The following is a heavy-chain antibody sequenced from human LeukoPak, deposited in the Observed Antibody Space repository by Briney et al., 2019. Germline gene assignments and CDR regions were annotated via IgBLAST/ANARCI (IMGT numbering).Heavy chain of an antibody. J-gene: IGHJ6*02. Sequence: GGSLRLSCAASGFTVSTNYMSWVRQAPGKGLEWVSVIYSSGSTYYADSVKGRFTISRDNSKNTLYLQMNSLRAEDTAVYYCARESSSYYYYGMDVWGQGTTVTVSS. V-gene: IGHV3-53*01. CDR3: ARESSSYYYYGMDV. CDR1: GFTVSTNY. CDR2: IYSSGST. D-gene: IGHD2-2*01.